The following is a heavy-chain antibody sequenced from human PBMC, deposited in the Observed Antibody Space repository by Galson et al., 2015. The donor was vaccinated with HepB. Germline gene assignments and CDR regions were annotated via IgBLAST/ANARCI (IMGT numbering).Heavy chain of an antibody. D-gene: IGHD3-3*01. CDR3: AKAIRFLEWLLLNPDAFDI. J-gene: IGHJ3*02. Sequence: SLRLSCAASGFTFSSYAMSWVRQAPGKGLEWVSAISGSGGSTYYADSVKGRFTISRDNSKNTLYLQMNSLRAEDTAVYYCAKAIRFLEWLLLNPDAFDIWGQGTMVTVSS. CDR2: ISGSGGST. V-gene: IGHV3-23*01. CDR1: GFTFSSYA.